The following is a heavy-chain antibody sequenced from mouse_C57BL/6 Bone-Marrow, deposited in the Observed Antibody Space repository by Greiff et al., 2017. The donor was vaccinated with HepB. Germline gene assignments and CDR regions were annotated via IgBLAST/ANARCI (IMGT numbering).Heavy chain of an antibody. J-gene: IGHJ1*03. CDR1: GFSLTSYG. Sequence: VKLMESGPGLVQPSQRLSITCTVSGFSLTSYGVHWVRQSPGKGLEWLGVIWSGGSTDYYAAFISRLSISKDNSKSQVFFKMNSLQADDTAIYYCARSGSSPLLGFDVWGTGTTVTVSS. CDR3: ARSGSSPLLGFDV. V-gene: IGHV2-2*01. CDR2: IWSGGST. D-gene: IGHD1-1*01.